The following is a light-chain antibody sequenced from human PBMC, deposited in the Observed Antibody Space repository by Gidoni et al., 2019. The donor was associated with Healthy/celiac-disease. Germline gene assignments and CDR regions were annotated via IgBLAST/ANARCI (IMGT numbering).Light chain of an antibody. CDR2: LGS. V-gene: IGKV2-28*01. CDR1: HRLLHSNGYNY. J-gene: IGKJ3*01. Sequence: DKVMTQSPLSLSVTPGAPASISCRSSHRLLHSNGYNYLAWYLQKPGQSPQLLIYLGSNRASGVPDRCSGRGSGTDFTLKISRVEAEDVGVYCCMQALQTPFTFGPGTKVEIK. CDR3: MQALQTPFT.